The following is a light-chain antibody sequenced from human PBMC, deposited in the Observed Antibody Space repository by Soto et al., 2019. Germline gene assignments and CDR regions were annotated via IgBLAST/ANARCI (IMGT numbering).Light chain of an antibody. CDR1: QSVSSSY. J-gene: IGKJ2*01. Sequence: EIVLTQSPGTLSLSPGERATLSCRASQSVSSSYLAWYQQKPGQAPRLLIYGASSRATGIPDRFSGSGSGTDFNLTISRLETAEFAVYYCQQYGSSHTFGQGTKLEIK. CDR3: QQYGSSHT. CDR2: GAS. V-gene: IGKV3-20*01.